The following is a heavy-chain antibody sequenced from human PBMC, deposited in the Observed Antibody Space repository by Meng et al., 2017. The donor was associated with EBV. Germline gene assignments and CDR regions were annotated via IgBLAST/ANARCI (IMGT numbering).Heavy chain of an antibody. V-gene: IGHV3-21*01. CDR3: AREGGYGDYFDY. Sequence: EVQLVESGXXXXXPXXAXXLSCAASGFTSSSYSMNWVGQAPGKGLEWVSSISSSSSYIYYADSVKGRFTISRDNAKNSLYLQMNSLRAEDTAVYYCAREGGYGDYFDYWGQGTLVTVSS. D-gene: IGHD4-17*01. CDR1: GFTSSSYS. CDR2: ISSSSSYI. J-gene: IGHJ4*02.